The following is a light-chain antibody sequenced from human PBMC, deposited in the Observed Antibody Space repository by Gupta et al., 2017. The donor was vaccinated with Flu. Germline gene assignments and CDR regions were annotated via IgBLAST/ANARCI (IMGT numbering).Light chain of an antibody. CDR3: QVWDSGNGYVV. J-gene: IGLJ2*01. Sequence: SSVLPQAPSESVTPDQTAMITGGGSDIGSKSVRWYHQMPGQAPVLFVYDDSDRPSGIPERFSGSNSGETATLTISRVEAGDEADYYCQVWDSGNGYVVFGGGTKLTVL. CDR2: DDS. CDR1: DIGSKS. V-gene: IGLV3-21*02.